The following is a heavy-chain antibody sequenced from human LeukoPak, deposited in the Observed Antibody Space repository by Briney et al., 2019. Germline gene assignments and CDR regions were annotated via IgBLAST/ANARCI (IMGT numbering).Heavy chain of an antibody. D-gene: IGHD3/OR15-3a*01. CDR3: VRRTGNYFDY. V-gene: IGHV3-21*01. Sequence: GGSLRLSCAASGFTFSSYSMNWVRQAPGKGLEWVSSIRSSSSYIYSADSLKGRFTISRDNAKNSLYLQMNSLRAEDTAVFYCVRRTGNYFDYWGQGTLVTVSS. CDR1: GFTFSSYS. CDR2: IRSSSSYI. J-gene: IGHJ4*02.